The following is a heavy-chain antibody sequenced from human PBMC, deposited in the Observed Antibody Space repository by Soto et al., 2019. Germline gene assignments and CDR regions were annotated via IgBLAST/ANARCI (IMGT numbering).Heavy chain of an antibody. CDR2: IYYSGTT. V-gene: IGHV4-39*01. CDR3: ARHRGYYDILTGYYTELNFDY. D-gene: IGHD3-9*01. Sequence: SETLSLTCTVSCGSISSSSYYWGWIRQPPGKGLEWIGSIYYSGTTYYNPSLKSRVTISVDTSKNQFSLKLSSVTAADTAVYYCARHRGYYDILTGYYTELNFDYWGQGTLVTVSS. J-gene: IGHJ4*02. CDR1: CGSISSSSYY.